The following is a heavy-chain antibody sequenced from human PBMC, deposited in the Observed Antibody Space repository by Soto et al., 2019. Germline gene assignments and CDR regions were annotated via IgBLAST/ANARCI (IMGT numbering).Heavy chain of an antibody. D-gene: IGHD6-6*01. J-gene: IGHJ6*03. CDR2: IYYSGST. CDR1: GGAISRGGYY. Sequence: QVQLQESGPGLVKPSQTLSLTCTVSGGAISRGGYYWSWIRQHPGKGLEWIGYIYYSGSTYYNPSLKSRVTISVDTSKNQFSLKLSSVTAADTAVYYCARDRSGSSVFYYYYMDVWGKGTTVTVSS. CDR3: ARDRSGSSVFYYYYMDV. V-gene: IGHV4-31*03.